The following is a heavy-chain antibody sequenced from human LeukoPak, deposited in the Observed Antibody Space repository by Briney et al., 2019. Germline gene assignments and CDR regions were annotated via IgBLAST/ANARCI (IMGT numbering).Heavy chain of an antibody. Sequence: GRSLRLSCAASGFTFSSYAMHWVRQAPGKGLEWVAVISYDGSNKYYADSVKGRFTISRDNFKNTLYLQMNSLRAEDTAVYYCARGLRSGIVVVPAANPGGYWGQGTLVTVSS. J-gene: IGHJ4*02. D-gene: IGHD2-2*01. CDR1: GFTFSSYA. CDR2: ISYDGSNK. V-gene: IGHV3-30*01. CDR3: ARGLRSGIVVVPAANPGGY.